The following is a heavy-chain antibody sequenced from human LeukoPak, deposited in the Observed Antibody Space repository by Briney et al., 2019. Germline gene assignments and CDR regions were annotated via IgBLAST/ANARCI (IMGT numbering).Heavy chain of an antibody. V-gene: IGHV1-2*02. Sequence: ASVKVSCKASGGTFSSYAISWVRQAPGQGLEWMGGIIPNSGGTNYAQKSQGRVTMTRDTSISTAYMELSRLRSDDTAVYYCARGARVVTMIVVVITDWFDPWGQGTLVTVSS. CDR1: GGTFSSYA. CDR3: ARGARVVTMIVVVITDWFDP. D-gene: IGHD3-22*01. J-gene: IGHJ5*02. CDR2: IIPNSGGT.